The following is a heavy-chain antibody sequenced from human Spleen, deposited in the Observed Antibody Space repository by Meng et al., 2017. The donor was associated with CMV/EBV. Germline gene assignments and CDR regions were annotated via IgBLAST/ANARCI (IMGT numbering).Heavy chain of an antibody. D-gene: IGHD3-9*01. V-gene: IGHV3-53*01. Sequence: GESLKISCAASGFTVSSNCMTWVRQAPGKGLEWVSVIYSGGVTYYADSVKGRFTISRDNSKNTLHLQMNSLRDDDTAVYYCARGFNDLLTGYRYAMDVWGQGTTVTVSS. CDR3: ARGFNDLLTGYRYAMDV. CDR1: GFTVSSNC. CDR2: IYSGGVT. J-gene: IGHJ6*02.